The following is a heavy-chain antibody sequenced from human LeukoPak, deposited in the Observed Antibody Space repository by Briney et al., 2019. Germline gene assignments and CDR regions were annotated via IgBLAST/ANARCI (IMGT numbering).Heavy chain of an antibody. D-gene: IGHD5-12*01. Sequence: SEALSLTCSVSGGSISTYYWSWIRQSPGKGLEWIGYIYNSGSTSYNSSLKSRVTISVDTSKNQFSLKLSSVTAADTAVYYCARVSGYVDSWGQGTLVTVSS. V-gene: IGHV4-59*01. J-gene: IGHJ5*01. CDR2: IYNSGST. CDR3: ARVSGYVDS. CDR1: GGSISTYY.